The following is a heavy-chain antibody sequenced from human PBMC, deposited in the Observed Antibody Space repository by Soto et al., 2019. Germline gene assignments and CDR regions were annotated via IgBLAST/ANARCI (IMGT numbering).Heavy chain of an antibody. Sequence: HPGGSLRLSCAAAGITFSSYAMSWVRLAPGKGLEWVSAIGGSGGSTYYADSVKGRFTISRDNSKNTLFLQMNSLRAEDTAVYYCATEGSGYFDSSGYYPGYGMDVWGQGTTVTVSS. CDR3: ATEGSGYFDSSGYYPGYGMDV. J-gene: IGHJ6*02. CDR1: GITFSSYA. V-gene: IGHV3-23*01. CDR2: IGGSGGST. D-gene: IGHD3-22*01.